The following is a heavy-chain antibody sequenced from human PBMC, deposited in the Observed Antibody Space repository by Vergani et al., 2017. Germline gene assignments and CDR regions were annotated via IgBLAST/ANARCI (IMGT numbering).Heavy chain of an antibody. Sequence: VQLVESGGGVVQRGGSLRLSCAASGFTFSSYSMNWVRQAPGKGLEWVSSISSSSSYIYYADSVKGRFTISRDNAKNSLYLQMNSLRAEDTAVYYCARVYXDSSGYYYGELFDYWGQGTLVTVSS. CDR3: ARVYXDSSGYYYGELFDY. J-gene: IGHJ4*02. CDR2: ISSSSSYI. V-gene: IGHV3-21*02. D-gene: IGHD3-22*01. CDR1: GFTFSSYS.